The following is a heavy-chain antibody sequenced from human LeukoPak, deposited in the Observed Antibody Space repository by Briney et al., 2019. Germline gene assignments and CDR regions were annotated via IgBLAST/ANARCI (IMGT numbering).Heavy chain of an antibody. CDR3: ARAPITMVRGVVTHPYDY. Sequence: GASVKVSCKASGGTLITHFISWVRQAPGQGLEWMGRIVPMIGIVNYAQKFQGRVTITADKSTSTAYMELSSLRSEDTAVYYCARAPITMVRGVVTHPYDYWGQGTLVTVSS. V-gene: IGHV1-69*04. J-gene: IGHJ4*02. CDR1: GGTLITHF. D-gene: IGHD3-10*01. CDR2: IVPMIGIV.